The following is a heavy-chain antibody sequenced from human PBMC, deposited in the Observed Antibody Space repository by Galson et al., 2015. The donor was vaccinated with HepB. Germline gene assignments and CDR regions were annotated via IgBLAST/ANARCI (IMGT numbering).Heavy chain of an antibody. CDR3: VRVGRWVRDWLDGMDV. J-gene: IGHJ6*02. Sequence: SLRLSCAASGFTFRDYYMSWIRQAPGKGLEWISYISSKSRYTSYADSVKGRFTISGDNAKNSLYLQMNSLRAEDTAVYYCVRVGRWVRDWLDGMDVWGQGTTVTVSS. CDR1: GFTFRDYY. D-gene: IGHD3-9*01. CDR2: ISSKSRYT. V-gene: IGHV3-11*05.